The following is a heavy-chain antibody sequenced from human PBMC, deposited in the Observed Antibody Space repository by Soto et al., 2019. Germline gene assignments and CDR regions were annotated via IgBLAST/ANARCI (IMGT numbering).Heavy chain of an antibody. CDR2: ISSSGSTI. Sequence: GGSLRLSCAASGFTFSDYYMSWIRQAPGKGLEWVSYISSSGSTIYYADSVKGRFTISRDNAKNSLYLQMNSLRAEDTAVYYCARVGVSSATPWLGAFDIWGQGTMVTVSS. J-gene: IGHJ3*02. CDR1: GFTFSDYY. D-gene: IGHD2-15*01. V-gene: IGHV3-11*01. CDR3: ARVGVSSATPWLGAFDI.